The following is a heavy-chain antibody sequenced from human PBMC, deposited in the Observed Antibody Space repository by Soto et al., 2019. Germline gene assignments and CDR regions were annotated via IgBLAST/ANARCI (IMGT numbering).Heavy chain of an antibody. J-gene: IGHJ3*01. V-gene: IGHV4-34*01. CDR3: ARAFYDSSAAGVAFDL. D-gene: IGHD3-16*01. Sequence: SETLSLTCAVYGGSFSGYYWSWIRQPPGKGLEWIGEINHSGSTNYNPSLKSRVTISVDTSKNQFSLKLSSVTAADTAVYYCARAFYDSSAAGVAFDLWGPGTMVTVSS. CDR2: INHSGST. CDR1: GGSFSGYY.